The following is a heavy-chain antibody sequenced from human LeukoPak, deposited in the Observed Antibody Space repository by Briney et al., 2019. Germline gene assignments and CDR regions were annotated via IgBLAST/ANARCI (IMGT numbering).Heavy chain of an antibody. CDR3: VRAWGYCTGGSCYGYHYYGMDV. V-gene: IGHV3-48*03. CDR2: SNSFGSTI. Sequence: PGGSLRLSCAPSRLTFSSFEMSGVRQAPGKGLEWLSNSNSFGSTIYYADSVKGRFTISRDKAKDSLHLQMNSLRAEDTAVYYCVRAWGYCTGGSCYGYHYYGMDVWGQGTTVTVSS. D-gene: IGHD2-15*01. J-gene: IGHJ6*02. CDR1: RLTFSSFE.